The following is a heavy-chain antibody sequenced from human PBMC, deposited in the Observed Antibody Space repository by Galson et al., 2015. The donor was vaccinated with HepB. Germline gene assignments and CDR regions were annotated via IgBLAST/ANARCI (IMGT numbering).Heavy chain of an antibody. CDR3: ARGRNGHNDFDS. CDR2: IYGSGTT. J-gene: IGHJ4*02. CDR1: GDSITTENYY. V-gene: IGHV4-61*02. D-gene: IGHD5-24*01. Sequence: TLSLTCSVSGDSITTENYYWNWLRQPAGGGLEWIGRIYGSGTTYNNPSLNSRVTMSLDRYNNHFSLNMISMTAADSAVYYCARGRNGHNDFDSWGQGTLVTVPS.